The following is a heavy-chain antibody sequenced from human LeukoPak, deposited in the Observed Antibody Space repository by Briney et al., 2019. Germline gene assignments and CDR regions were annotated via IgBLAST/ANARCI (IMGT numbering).Heavy chain of an antibody. CDR2: IIPIFGTV. D-gene: IGHD6-13*01. J-gene: IGHJ6*03. CDR1: GYTLTELS. CDR3: ARELYSSSWYRSIYYYYMDV. V-gene: IGHV1-69*13. Sequence: SVKVSCKVSGYTLTELSMHWVRQAPGKGLEWMGGIIPIFGTVNYAQKFQGRVTITADESTSTAYMELSSLRSEDTAVYYCARELYSSSWYRSIYYYYMDVWGKGTTVTVSS.